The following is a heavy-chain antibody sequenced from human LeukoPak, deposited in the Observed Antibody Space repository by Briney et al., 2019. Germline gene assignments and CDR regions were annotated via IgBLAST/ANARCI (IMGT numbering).Heavy chain of an antibody. CDR1: GGSFSGYY. CDR2: INHSGST. V-gene: IGHV4-34*01. J-gene: IGHJ4*02. CDR3: ARGPGTWYYY. Sequence: KTSETLSLTCAVYGGSFSGYYWSWIRQPPGKGLEWIGEINHSGSTNYNPSLKSRDTISIDTSKNQFSLKLSSVTAADTALYYCARGPGTWYYYWGQGTLVTVSS. D-gene: IGHD6-13*01.